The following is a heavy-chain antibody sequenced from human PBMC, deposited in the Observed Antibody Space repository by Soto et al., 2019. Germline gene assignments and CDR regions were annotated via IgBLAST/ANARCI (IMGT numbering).Heavy chain of an antibody. D-gene: IGHD1-1*01. CDR2: IIPIFGTA. J-gene: IGHJ6*02. V-gene: IGHV1-69*13. CDR1: GGTFSSYA. CDR3: ARNNWNDVYYYYGMDV. Sequence: GASVKVSCKASGGTFSSYAISWVRQAPGQGLEWMGGIIPIFGTANYAQKFQGRVTITADESTSTAYMELSSLRSEDTAVYYCARNNWNDVYYYYGMDVWGQGTTVTVS.